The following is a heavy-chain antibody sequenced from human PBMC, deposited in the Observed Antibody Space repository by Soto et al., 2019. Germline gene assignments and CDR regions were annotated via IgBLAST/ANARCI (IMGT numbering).Heavy chain of an antibody. CDR3: AGGGVRECSGGSCYSDDLYYYYYYMDV. CDR2: INAGNGNT. J-gene: IGHJ6*03. D-gene: IGHD2-15*01. CDR1: GYTFTSYA. Sequence: QVQLVQSGAEVKKPGASVKVSCKASGYTFTSYAMHWVRQAPGQRLEWMGWINAGNGNTKYSQKFQGRVTITRDTSASRAYMELSSLRSEDTDVYYCAGGGVRECSGGSCYSDDLYYYYYYMDVWGKGTTVTVSS. V-gene: IGHV1-3*01.